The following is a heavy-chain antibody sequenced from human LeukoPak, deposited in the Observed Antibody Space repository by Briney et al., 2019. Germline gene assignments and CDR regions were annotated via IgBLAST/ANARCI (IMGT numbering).Heavy chain of an antibody. J-gene: IGHJ6*02. V-gene: IGHV3-30-3*01. CDR1: GFTFSSYA. CDR3: ARVGGEWELGLYYYGMDV. CDR2: ISYDGSNK. D-gene: IGHD1-26*01. Sequence: GRSLRLSCAASGFTFSSYAMHWVRQAPGKGLEWVAVISYDGSNKYYADSAKGRFTISRDNSKNTLYLQMNSLRAEDTAVYYCARVGGEWELGLYYYGMDVWGQGTTVTVSS.